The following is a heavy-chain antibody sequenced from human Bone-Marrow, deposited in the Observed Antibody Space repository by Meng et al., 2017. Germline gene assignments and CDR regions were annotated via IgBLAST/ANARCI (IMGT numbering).Heavy chain of an antibody. D-gene: IGHD3-22*01. Sequence: GGSLRLSCVASGFTFSSYWMSWVRQAPGKGLEWVANIKQDGSEKYYADSVKGRFTISRDNAKNSLYLQMNSLRADDTAVYFCTRDQFYYDSSGFDVDYWGQGTLVTVSS. CDR3: TRDQFYYDSSGFDVDY. CDR2: IKQDGSEK. J-gene: IGHJ4*02. CDR1: GFTFSSYW. V-gene: IGHV3-7*01.